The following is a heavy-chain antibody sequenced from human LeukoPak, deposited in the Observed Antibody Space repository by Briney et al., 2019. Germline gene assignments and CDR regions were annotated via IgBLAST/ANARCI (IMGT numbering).Heavy chain of an antibody. CDR1: GFTFSNAW. J-gene: IGHJ4*02. D-gene: IGHD1-14*01. CDR3: TTDPRNSYYFDY. V-gene: IGHV3-15*01. Sequence: PGGSLRLSCAASGFTFSNAWMSWVRQAPGKGLEWAGRIKSKTDGGATDYAAPVKDRFTISRDDSKNMLYLQINSLKTEDTAVYYCTTDPRNSYYFDYWGQGTLVTVSS. CDR2: IKSKTDGGAT.